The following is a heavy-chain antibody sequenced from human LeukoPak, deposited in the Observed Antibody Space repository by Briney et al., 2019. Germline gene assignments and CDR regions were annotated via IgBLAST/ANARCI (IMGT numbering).Heavy chain of an antibody. D-gene: IGHD3-10*01. CDR3: ARTRYYYNSRSYGAPYYFDY. J-gene: IGHJ4*02. CDR1: GGSISSSGYY. Sequence: SETLSLICTVSGGSISSSGYYCDWLRQSPGKGLEWIGSIYYSGTTFYNPSLKSRVTISVDTSKNQFSLKLSSVTAADTAVYYCARTRYYYNSRSYGAPYYFDYWGQGTLVTVSS. CDR2: IYYSGTT. V-gene: IGHV4-39*01.